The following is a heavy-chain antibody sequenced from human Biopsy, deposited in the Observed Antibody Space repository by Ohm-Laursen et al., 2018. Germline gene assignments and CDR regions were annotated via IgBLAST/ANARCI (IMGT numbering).Heavy chain of an antibody. CDR1: GGSISSDY. CDR3: ARATNSTGWPYYYFYGMDV. D-gene: IGHD2/OR15-2a*01. Sequence: TLSLTCTVSGGSISSDYWSWIRQTPGKGLEWIGYIHYSGSTNYNPSLKSRVTMSVDTSKNQFSLRLNSVTAADTAVYYCARATNSTGWPYYYFYGMDVWGQGTTVTVSS. CDR2: IHYSGST. V-gene: IGHV4-59*01. J-gene: IGHJ6*02.